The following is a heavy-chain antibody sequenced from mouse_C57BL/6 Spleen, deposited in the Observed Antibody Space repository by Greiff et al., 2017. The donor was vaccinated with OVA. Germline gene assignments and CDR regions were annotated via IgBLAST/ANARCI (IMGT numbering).Heavy chain of an antibody. Sequence: EVHLVESGGGLVKPGGSLKLSCAASGFTFSSYAMSWVHQTPEKRLAWVATLSDGGSYTYYPDNVKGRFTISRDNAKNNLYLQMSHLKSEDTAMYYCARDRGLRRGEYYFDYWGQGTTLTVSS. V-gene: IGHV5-4*01. CDR2: LSDGGSYT. J-gene: IGHJ2*01. D-gene: IGHD2-4*01. CDR1: GFTFSSYA. CDR3: ARDRGLRRGEYYFDY.